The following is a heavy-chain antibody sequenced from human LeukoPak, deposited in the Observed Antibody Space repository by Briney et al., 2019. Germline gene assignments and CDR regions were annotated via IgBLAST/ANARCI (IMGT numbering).Heavy chain of an antibody. CDR1: VFTFDDYD. J-gene: IGHJ3*02. D-gene: IGHD6-19*01. CDR3: ARIAMAGIGDGFDI. Sequence: PGGSLRLSCAASVFTFDDYDMSWVRQAPEKGLEWVSGINWNGGSTGYADSVKGRFTISRDNARNSLYLQMNSLRAEDTALYYCARIAMAGIGDGFDIWGQGTMVTVSS. V-gene: IGHV3-20*04. CDR2: INWNGGST.